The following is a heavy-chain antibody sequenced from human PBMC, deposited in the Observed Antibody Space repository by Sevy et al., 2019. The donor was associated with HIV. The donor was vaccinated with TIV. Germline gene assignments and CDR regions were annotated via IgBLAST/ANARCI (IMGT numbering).Heavy chain of an antibody. CDR1: GFTFSSYG. Sequence: GGSLRLSCAASGFTFSSYGMHWVRQAPGKGLEWVAVISYDGSNKYYGDSVKGRFTISRDNSKNKLYLQMNSLRAEDTAVYYCAKWSMGGTRWLQLGAFDIWGQRTMVTVSS. V-gene: IGHV3-30*18. J-gene: IGHJ3*02. CDR3: AKWSMGGTRWLQLGAFDI. D-gene: IGHD5-12*01. CDR2: ISYDGSNK.